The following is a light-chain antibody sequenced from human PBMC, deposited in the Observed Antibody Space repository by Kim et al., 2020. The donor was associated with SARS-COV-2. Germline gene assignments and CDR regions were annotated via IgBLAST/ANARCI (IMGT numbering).Light chain of an antibody. V-gene: IGLV3-1*01. J-gene: IGLJ3*02. Sequence: VSPRQTARITCSGDKFGDKYACWYQQKPGQSPGLVIYQDSKRPSGIPERFSGSNSGNTATLTISGTQAMDEADYYCQAWDSSTAWVFGGGTQLTVL. CDR3: QAWDSSTAWV. CDR1: KFGDKY. CDR2: QDS.